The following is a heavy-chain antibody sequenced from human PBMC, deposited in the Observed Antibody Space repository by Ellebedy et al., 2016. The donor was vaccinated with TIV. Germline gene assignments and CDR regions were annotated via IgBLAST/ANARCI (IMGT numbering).Heavy chain of an antibody. CDR2: IDPSDSYT. CDR1: GYSFIMYW. J-gene: IGHJ3*02. D-gene: IGHD1-26*01. V-gene: IGHV5-10-1*01. CDR3: ANTGVGDAFDI. Sequence: GESLKISCKGSGYSFIMYWISWVRQIPGKGLEWMGNIDPSDSYTNYSPSLQGHVNFSIDKSTFTAYLQWSSLRASDTAMYYCANTGVGDAFDIWGQGTMVTVSS.